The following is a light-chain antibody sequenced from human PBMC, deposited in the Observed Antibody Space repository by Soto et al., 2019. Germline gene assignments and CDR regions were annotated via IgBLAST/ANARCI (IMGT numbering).Light chain of an antibody. CDR2: DNN. Sequence: QSVLTQPPSVSAAPGQTVTISCSGSSSNIGNNYVSRYQQLPGTAPKLLIYDNNKRPSGIPDRFSGSKSGTSATLGITGLQTGDEADYYCGTWDSSLSAGVFGTGTKLTVL. CDR1: SSNIGNNY. J-gene: IGLJ1*01. CDR3: GTWDSSLSAGV. V-gene: IGLV1-51*01.